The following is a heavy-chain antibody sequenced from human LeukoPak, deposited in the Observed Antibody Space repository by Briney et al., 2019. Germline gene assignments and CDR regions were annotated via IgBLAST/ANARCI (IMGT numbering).Heavy chain of an antibody. CDR2: ISSSGSII. Sequence: GGSLRLSCAASGFTFSNYWMSWVRQAPGKGLEWVSYISSSGSIIYYADSVKGRFTISRDNAKNSLYLQMNSLRAEDTAVYYCAELGITMIGGVWGKGTTVTISS. CDR3: AELGITMIGGV. D-gene: IGHD3-10*02. CDR1: GFTFSNYW. J-gene: IGHJ6*04. V-gene: IGHV3-48*04.